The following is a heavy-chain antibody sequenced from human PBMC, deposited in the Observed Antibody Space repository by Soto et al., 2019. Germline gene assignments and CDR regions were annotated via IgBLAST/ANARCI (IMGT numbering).Heavy chain of an antibody. Sequence: GASVKVSCKASGGTFSSYAISWVRQAPGQGLEWMGGIIPIFGTANYAQKFQGRVTITADESTSTAYMEVSSLSTQDTAVYYCATGKSGETFRYCDWGRWYYYGMDVWGQGTTVTVSS. CDR3: ATGKSGETFRYCDWGRWYYYGMDV. V-gene: IGHV1-69*13. D-gene: IGHD3-9*01. J-gene: IGHJ6*02. CDR1: GGTFSSYA. CDR2: IIPIFGTA.